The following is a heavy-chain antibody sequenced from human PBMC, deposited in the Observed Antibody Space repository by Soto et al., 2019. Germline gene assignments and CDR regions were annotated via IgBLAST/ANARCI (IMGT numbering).Heavy chain of an antibody. CDR3: AVSSPDIVVLPSSIYFTS. D-gene: IGHD2-15*01. V-gene: IGHV3-9*01. CDR1: GFTFRTYT. Sequence: PGGSLRLSCVASGFTFRTYTMNWVRQAPGKGLEWVAGLSWDRSTVAYADSVQGRFTISRDHAKNSVDLLMDSLRPDDTALYFCAVSSPDIVVLPSSIYFTSWGPGTQVTVSS. J-gene: IGHJ4*02. CDR2: LSWDRSTV.